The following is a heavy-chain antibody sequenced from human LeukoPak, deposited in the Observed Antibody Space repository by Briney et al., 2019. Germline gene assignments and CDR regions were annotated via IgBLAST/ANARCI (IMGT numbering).Heavy chain of an antibody. CDR2: INHSGST. J-gene: IGHJ4*02. CDR3: ARVGYGGYGVLDY. V-gene: IGHV4-34*01. Sequence: KPSETLSLTCAVYGGSFSGYYWTWIRQPPGKGLEWIGEINHSGSTNYNPSLKSRVTISLDTSKNQLSLKLSSVTAADTAVYYCARVGYGGYGVLDYWGQGTLVTISS. D-gene: IGHD5-12*01. CDR1: GGSFSGYY.